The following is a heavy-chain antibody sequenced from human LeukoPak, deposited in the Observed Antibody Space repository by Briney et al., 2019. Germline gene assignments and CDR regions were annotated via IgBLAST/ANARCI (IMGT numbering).Heavy chain of an antibody. Sequence: GGSLRLSCAASGFTFSSYWMSWVRQAPGKGLEWVAVISYDGSNKYYADSVKGRFTISRDNSKNTLYLQMNSLRAEDTAVYYCARGGRLRFLEWLLWGFDYWGQGTLVTVSS. CDR1: GFTFSSYW. D-gene: IGHD3-3*01. CDR2: ISYDGSNK. V-gene: IGHV3-30-3*01. J-gene: IGHJ4*02. CDR3: ARGGRLRFLEWLLWGFDY.